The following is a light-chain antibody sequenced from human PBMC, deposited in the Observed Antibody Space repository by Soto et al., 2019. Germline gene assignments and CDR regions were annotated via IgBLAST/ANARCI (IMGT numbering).Light chain of an antibody. CDR3: CSYAGSNNYV. CDR1: SSDVGGYKY. CDR2: EVS. V-gene: IGLV2-8*01. Sequence: HSVLTQPPSASGSPGQSVTISCTGTSSDVGGYKYVSWFQQHPGKAPKLMICEVSKRPSGVPDRFSGSRSGNTASLTVSGLQAEDEADYYCCSYAGSNNYVFGTGTKLTVL. J-gene: IGLJ1*01.